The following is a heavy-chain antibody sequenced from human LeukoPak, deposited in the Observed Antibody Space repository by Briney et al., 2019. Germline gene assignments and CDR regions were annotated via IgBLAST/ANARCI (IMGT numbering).Heavy chain of an antibody. J-gene: IGHJ5*02. CDR1: GFTFSSYW. CDR3: ARSAPGGSYLGWFDP. CDR2: IKEDGSEK. D-gene: IGHD1-26*01. V-gene: IGHV3-7*01. Sequence: GGSLRLSCAASGFTFSSYWMSWVRQAPGKGLEWVAKIKEDGSEKYYVDSVKGRFTISRDNAKNSLYLQMNSLRAEDTAVYYCARSAPGGSYLGWFDPWGQGTLVTVSS.